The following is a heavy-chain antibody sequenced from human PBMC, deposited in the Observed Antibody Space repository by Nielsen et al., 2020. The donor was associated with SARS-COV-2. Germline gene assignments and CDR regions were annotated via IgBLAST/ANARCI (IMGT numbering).Heavy chain of an antibody. CDR3: ARGVYASPYFDY. CDR2: ISWNSGSI. V-gene: IGHV3-9*01. D-gene: IGHD2/OR15-2a*01. Sequence: SLKISCAASGFTFDDYAMHWVRQAPGKGLEWVSGISWNSGSIGYADSVKGRFTISRDNAKNSLYLQMNSLGAADTAVYYCARGVYASPYFDYWGQGTPVTVSS. J-gene: IGHJ4*02. CDR1: GFTFDDYA.